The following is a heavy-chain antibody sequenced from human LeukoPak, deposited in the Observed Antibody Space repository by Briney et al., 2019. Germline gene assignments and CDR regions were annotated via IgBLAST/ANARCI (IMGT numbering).Heavy chain of an antibody. CDR1: GYTFTSYD. D-gene: IGHD6-19*01. CDR3: ARARSQRGYSSGWYGWFDP. CDR2: MNPNSGNT. Sequence: ASVKVSCKASGYTFTSYDINWVRQATGQGLEWMGWMNPNSGNTGYAQKFQGRVTMTRNTSISTAYMELSSLRSEDTAVYYCARARSQRGYSSGWYGWFDPWGQGTLVTVSS. V-gene: IGHV1-8*01. J-gene: IGHJ5*02.